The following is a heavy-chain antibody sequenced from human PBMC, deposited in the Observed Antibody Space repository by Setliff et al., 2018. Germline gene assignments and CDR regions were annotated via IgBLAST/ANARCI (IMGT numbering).Heavy chain of an antibody. Sequence: GESLKISCKDSASTFSNYWIVWVRQMPGKGLEWMGIIYPGDSDIRYSPSFQGQVTFSVDKSINTAYLQWSSLKASDTAMYYCARQVGANFYVHDAFDIWGQGTMVTVSS. J-gene: IGHJ3*02. CDR2: IYPGDSDI. CDR1: ASTFSNYW. V-gene: IGHV5-51*01. CDR3: ARQVGANFYVHDAFDI. D-gene: IGHD3-16*01.